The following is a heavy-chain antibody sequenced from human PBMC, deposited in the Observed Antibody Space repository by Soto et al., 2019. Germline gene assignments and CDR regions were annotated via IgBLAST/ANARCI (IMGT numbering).Heavy chain of an antibody. Sequence: SETLSLTCTVSGGSISSGGYYWSWIRQHPGKGLEWIGYIYYSGSTYYNPSLKSRVTISVDTSKNQFSLKLTSVTDADTAVYYCARDQNSWYDYWGQGTLVTVSS. CDR2: IYYSGST. CDR3: ARDQNSWYDY. J-gene: IGHJ4*02. CDR1: GGSISSGGYY. D-gene: IGHD6-13*01. V-gene: IGHV4-31*03.